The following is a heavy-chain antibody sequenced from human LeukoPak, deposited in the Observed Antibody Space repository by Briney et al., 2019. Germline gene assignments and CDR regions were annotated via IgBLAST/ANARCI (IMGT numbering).Heavy chain of an antibody. V-gene: IGHV3-30*03. CDR1: GFTFSNYG. J-gene: IGHJ5*02. CDR3: ARGPLAAAGQFNWFDP. CDR2: ISHDGRTK. D-gene: IGHD6-13*01. Sequence: GGSLRLSCAVSGFTFSNYGMHWVRQAPGKGLEWVAVISHDGRTKFYIDSVKGRFTISRDNSKNTLYLQMNSLRAEDTAVYYCARGPLAAAGQFNWFDPWGQGTLVTVSS.